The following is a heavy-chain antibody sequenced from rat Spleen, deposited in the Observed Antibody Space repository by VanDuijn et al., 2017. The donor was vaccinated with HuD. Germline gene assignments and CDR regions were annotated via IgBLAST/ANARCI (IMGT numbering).Heavy chain of an antibody. D-gene: IGHD1-12*02. J-gene: IGHJ2*01. CDR2: ISYDGSST. Sequence: EVQLVESGGGLVQPGRSMKLSCAASGFTFSSFPMAWVRQAPKKGLEWVATISYDGSSTYYRDSVKGRFTISRDNAKSTLYLQMDSLRSEDTATYYCARAYYDGTYYWGQGVMVTVSS. V-gene: IGHV5-46*01. CDR3: ARAYYDGTYY. CDR1: GFTFSSFP.